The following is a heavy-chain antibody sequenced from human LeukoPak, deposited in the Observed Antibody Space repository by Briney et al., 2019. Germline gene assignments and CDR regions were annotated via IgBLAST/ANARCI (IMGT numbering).Heavy chain of an antibody. CDR2: MNPNSGNT. CDR3: AREMKYCSGGSCYSGAFDY. J-gene: IGHJ4*02. CDR1: GYTFTSYD. D-gene: IGHD2-15*01. V-gene: IGHV1-8*01. Sequence: ASVKVSCKASGYTFTSYDINWVRQATGQGLEWMGWMNPNSGNTGYAQKFRGRVTMTRNTSISTAYMDLSRMRSEDTAVYYCAREMKYCSGGSCYSGAFDYWGQGTLVTVSS.